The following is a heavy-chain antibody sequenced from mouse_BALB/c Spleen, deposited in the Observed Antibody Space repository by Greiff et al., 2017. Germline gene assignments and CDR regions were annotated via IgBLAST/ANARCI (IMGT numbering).Heavy chain of an antibody. J-gene: IGHJ2*01. CDR3: TRSYDGYYGY. CDR2: IYPGSGST. D-gene: IGHD2-3*01. V-gene: IGHV1S22*01. Sequence: LQHPGSELVRPGASVKLSCKASGYTFTSYWMHWVKQRPGQGLEWIGNIYPGSGSTNYDEKFKSKATLTVDTSSSTAYMQLSSLTSEDSAVYYCTRSYDGYYGYWGQGTTLTVSS. CDR1: GYTFTSYW.